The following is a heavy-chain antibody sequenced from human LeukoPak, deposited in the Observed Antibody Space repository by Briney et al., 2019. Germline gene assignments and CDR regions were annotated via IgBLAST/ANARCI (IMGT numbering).Heavy chain of an antibody. D-gene: IGHD6-13*01. CDR3: ARGIAAVKRNWFDP. J-gene: IGHJ5*02. V-gene: IGHV4-38-2*02. Sequence: SETLSLTCTVSGYSISSGYYWGWIRQPPGKGLEWIGSIYESGSTNYNPSLKSRVTISVDTSKNQFSLKLSSVTAADTAVYYCARGIAAVKRNWFDPWGQGTLVTVSS. CDR2: IYESGST. CDR1: GYSISSGYY.